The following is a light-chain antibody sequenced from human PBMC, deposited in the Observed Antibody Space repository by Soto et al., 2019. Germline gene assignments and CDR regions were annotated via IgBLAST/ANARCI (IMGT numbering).Light chain of an antibody. V-gene: IGKV3-11*01. Sequence: EIVLTQSPATLSLSPGERATVSCRASQGVSSYLAWYQQKRGQAPRLLIYDASNRATGIPARFSGSGSGTYFTLTISSLEPEDFAVYYCQQRSNWPLTFGGGTKVEIK. CDR3: QQRSNWPLT. CDR2: DAS. J-gene: IGKJ4*01. CDR1: QGVSSY.